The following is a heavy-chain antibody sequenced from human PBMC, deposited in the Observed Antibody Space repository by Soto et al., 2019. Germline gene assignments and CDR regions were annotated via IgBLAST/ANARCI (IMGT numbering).Heavy chain of an antibody. CDR1: GGAFTNYS. Sequence: QVHLLQSGAEVKKPGSSLQVSCKVSGGAFTNYSLNWVRHSPGQGLEWLGGIIPLHNTSTYSRKFVGRLRVTADISSSTVYMHLSGLTSGDTATYYCASWSAWNPLYYHGMDVWGQGTTVTVSS. CDR2: IIPLHNTS. V-gene: IGHV1-69*06. CDR3: ASWSAWNPLYYHGMDV. D-gene: IGHD1-1*01. J-gene: IGHJ6*02.